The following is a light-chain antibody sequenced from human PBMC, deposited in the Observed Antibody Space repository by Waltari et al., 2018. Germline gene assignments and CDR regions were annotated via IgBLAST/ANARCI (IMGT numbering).Light chain of an antibody. V-gene: IGLV2-8*01. J-gene: IGLJ2*01. CDR3: SSYVANNNPV. CDR1: SSDGGGYNF. CDR2: EVS. Sequence: QSALTQPPSASGSPGPSVNISCTATSSDGGGYNFVPWYQHHPGTAPRLIIYEVSERPSGVPDRFSGSKSGNTASLTVSGLQAEDEADYYCSSYVANNNPVFGGGTKLTVL.